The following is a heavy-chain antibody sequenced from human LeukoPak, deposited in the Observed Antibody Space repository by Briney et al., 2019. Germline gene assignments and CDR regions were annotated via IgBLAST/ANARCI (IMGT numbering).Heavy chain of an antibody. CDR1: GFRFSSFA. J-gene: IGHJ4*02. CDR3: AKGDYGDCY. D-gene: IGHD4-17*01. Sequence: SGGSLRLSCEASGFRFSSFAMSWVRQTPGKGLEWVSSVSSSGGIPHYADSVKGRLTISRDNSKNTVYLQMTSLRAEDTAVYYCAKGDYGDCYWGQGTLVTVSS. V-gene: IGHV3-23*01. CDR2: VSSSGGIP.